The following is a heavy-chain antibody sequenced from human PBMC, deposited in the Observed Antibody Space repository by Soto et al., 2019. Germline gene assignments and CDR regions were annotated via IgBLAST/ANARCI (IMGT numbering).Heavy chain of an antibody. V-gene: IGHV1-18*01. CDR2: ISGYTGNT. CDR1: GYTFTSYG. CDR3: AVDEHGRGGCCCCVNWFDY. Sequence: ASVKVSCKASGYTFTSYGISWVRQAPGQGIEWMGWISGYTGNTNYAQKVQGRVTLTTDTSTSTAYMELTSLTPDDTAVYYCAVDEHGRGGCCCCVNWFDYWGQGTLVTVSS. D-gene: IGHD2-15*01. J-gene: IGHJ4*02.